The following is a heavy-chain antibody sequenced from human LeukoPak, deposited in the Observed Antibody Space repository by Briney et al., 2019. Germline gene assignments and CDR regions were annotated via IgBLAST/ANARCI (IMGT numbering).Heavy chain of an antibody. D-gene: IGHD2-21*02. Sequence: SQTLSLTCTVSGGSISSGDYYWSWIRQPPGKGLEWIGYIYYSGSTYYNPSLKSRVTISVDTSKNQFSLKLSPVTAADTAVYYCARVPVVTAIRESYYFDYWGQGTLVTVSS. J-gene: IGHJ4*02. V-gene: IGHV4-30-4*01. CDR3: ARVPVVTAIRESYYFDY. CDR1: GGSISSGDYY. CDR2: IYYSGST.